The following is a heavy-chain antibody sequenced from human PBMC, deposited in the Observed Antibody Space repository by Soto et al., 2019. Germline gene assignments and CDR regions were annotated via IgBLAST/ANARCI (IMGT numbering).Heavy chain of an antibody. CDR2: ISGSGGST. D-gene: IGHD6-19*01. Sequence: PGGSLRLSCAASGFTFSSYAMSWVRQAPGKGLEWVSAISGSGGSTYYADSVKGRFTISRDNSKNTLYLQMNSLRAEDTAVYYCAKRLRGSSGWSSYFDYWGQGTLVTVSS. CDR1: GFTFSSYA. V-gene: IGHV3-23*01. J-gene: IGHJ4*02. CDR3: AKRLRGSSGWSSYFDY.